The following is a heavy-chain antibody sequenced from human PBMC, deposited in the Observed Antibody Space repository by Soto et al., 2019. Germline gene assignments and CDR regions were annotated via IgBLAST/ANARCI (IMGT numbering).Heavy chain of an antibody. CDR3: ARDRWIGNGMDV. J-gene: IGHJ6*02. CDR1: GVSISSGGYY. D-gene: IGHD5-12*01. V-gene: IGHV4-31*03. CDR2: IYYSGST. Sequence: QVQLQESGPGLVKPSQTLSLTCTVSGVSISSGGYYWSWIRQHPGKGLEWIGYIYYSGSTYYNPSLRSRVTRSVDPSKNQFSLKLSSVTAADTAVDYCARDRWIGNGMDVWGQGTTVTVS.